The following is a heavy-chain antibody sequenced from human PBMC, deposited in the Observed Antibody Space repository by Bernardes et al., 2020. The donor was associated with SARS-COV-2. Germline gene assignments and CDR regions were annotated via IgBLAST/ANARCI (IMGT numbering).Heavy chain of an antibody. D-gene: IGHD3-3*01. Sequence: SVKVSCMASGGTFSSYAISWVRQAPGQGLEWMGGIIPIFGTANYAQKFQGRVTITADESTSTAYMELSSLRSEDTAVYYCARDLNTIFGVVLIYGMDVWGQGTTVTVSS. V-gene: IGHV1-69*13. J-gene: IGHJ6*02. CDR2: IIPIFGTA. CDR1: GGTFSSYA. CDR3: ARDLNTIFGVVLIYGMDV.